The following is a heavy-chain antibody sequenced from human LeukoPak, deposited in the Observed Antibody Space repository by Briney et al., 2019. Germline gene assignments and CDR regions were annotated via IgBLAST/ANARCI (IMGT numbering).Heavy chain of an antibody. Sequence: SVKVSCKASGYTFTGYYMRWVRQAPGQGLGWMGWINPNSGGTNYAQKFQGRVTMTRDTSISTAYMELSRLRSDDTAVYYCARGSTSRNWFDPWGQGTMVTVSS. J-gene: IGHJ5*02. CDR1: GYTFTGYY. D-gene: IGHD2-2*01. CDR2: INPNSGGT. CDR3: ARGSTSRNWFDP. V-gene: IGHV1-2*02.